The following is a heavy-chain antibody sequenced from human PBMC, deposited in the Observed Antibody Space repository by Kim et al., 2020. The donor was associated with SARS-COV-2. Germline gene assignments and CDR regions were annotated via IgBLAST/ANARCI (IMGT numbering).Heavy chain of an antibody. Sequence: GGSLRLSCAASGFTFSNYAMHWVRQAPGKGLEWVAVISYAGIYKYYADSVKGRFTISRDNSKNTLYLQMNSLRGEDTAVYYCARDTFSSGSGSNIKDYQYYGMDVWGQGTTVTVSS. CDR2: ISYAGIYK. CDR3: ARDTFSSGSGSNIKDYQYYGMDV. CDR1: GFTFSNYA. V-gene: IGHV3-30-3*01. D-gene: IGHD6-19*01. J-gene: IGHJ6*02.